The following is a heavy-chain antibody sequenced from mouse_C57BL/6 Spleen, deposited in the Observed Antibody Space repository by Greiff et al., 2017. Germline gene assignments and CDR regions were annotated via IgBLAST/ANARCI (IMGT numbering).Heavy chain of an antibody. V-gene: IGHV5-6*01. CDR1: GFTFSSYG. CDR3: ARGDAWFAD. CDR2: ISGGGSCT. Sequence: EVMLVESGGDLVKPGGSLTLSCAASGFTFSSYGMSWVRQTPDKRLEWVATISGGGSCTYYPDSVKGRFTISRDNAKNTLYLLMRSLKSEDTAMYYCARGDAWFADWGQGTLVTVSA. J-gene: IGHJ3*01.